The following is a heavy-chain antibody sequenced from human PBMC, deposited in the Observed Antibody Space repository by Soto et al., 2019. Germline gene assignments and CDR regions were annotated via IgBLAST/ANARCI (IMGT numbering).Heavy chain of an antibody. CDR3: ARDRNYLGAPRANRLNL. V-gene: IGHV1-18*01. D-gene: IGHD3-10*01. Sequence: ASVKGSCKTCGYSFARYVVSWVLQAPGQRLEWLGWISGFNGKTEYSQTLRDRVTLTTDTSTGTAYLERRRLKSDDTAIYYCARDRNYLGAPRANRLNLWG. CDR2: ISGFNGKT. J-gene: IGHJ5*02. CDR1: GYSFARYV.